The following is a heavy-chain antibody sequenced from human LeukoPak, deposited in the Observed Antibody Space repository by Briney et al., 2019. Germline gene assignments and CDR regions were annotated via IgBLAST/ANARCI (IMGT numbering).Heavy chain of an antibody. D-gene: IGHD5-12*01. CDR1: GYSISSGHY. V-gene: IGHV4-38-2*02. Sequence: PSETLSLTCTVSGYSISSGHYWGWIRQPPGKGLEWIGSIFHAGNTYYNPSLKTRVTISVDTSKNQVSLRLSSMTASDTAVYYCARGRSPGYSAHDGIDPWGQGTLVTVSS. J-gene: IGHJ5*02. CDR3: ARGRSPGYSAHDGIDP. CDR2: IFHAGNT.